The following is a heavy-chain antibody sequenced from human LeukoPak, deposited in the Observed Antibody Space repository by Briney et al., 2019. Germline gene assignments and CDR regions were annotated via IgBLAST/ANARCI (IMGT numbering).Heavy chain of an antibody. J-gene: IGHJ6*02. V-gene: IGHV3-30*18. CDR2: ISYDGSHK. CDR3: AKDIFDSSGTNINYYFYGMDV. Sequence: GGSLRLSCAASGFTFSSYWMHWVRQAPGKGLEWVAVISYDGSHKYYADSVKGRFSISRDNSKNTLYLQMNSLRAEDTAVYYCAKDIFDSSGTNINYYFYGMDVWGQGTTVTVSS. D-gene: IGHD3-22*01. CDR1: GFTFSSYW.